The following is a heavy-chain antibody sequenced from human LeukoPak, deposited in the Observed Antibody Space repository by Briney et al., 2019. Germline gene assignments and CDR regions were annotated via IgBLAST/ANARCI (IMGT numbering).Heavy chain of an antibody. CDR1: GFTFSDYV. Sequence: GGSLRLSCSASGFTFSDYVMSWTRQAPGKGPEWVSYIDTSGTSLYYRDSVQGRFTISRDNAKNSLYLQMDSLRVEDTAVYYCARAAYNWNWGQGVLVAVSS. CDR2: IDTSGTSL. D-gene: IGHD1-20*01. J-gene: IGHJ4*02. V-gene: IGHV3-11*01. CDR3: ARAAYNWN.